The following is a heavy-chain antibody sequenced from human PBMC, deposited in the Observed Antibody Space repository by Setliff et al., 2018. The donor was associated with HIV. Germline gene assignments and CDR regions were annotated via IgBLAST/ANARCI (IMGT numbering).Heavy chain of an antibody. J-gene: IGHJ4*02. CDR1: GGSISSSGPGYY. V-gene: IGHV4-39*07. CDR2: VYYSGRT. Sequence: PSETLSLTCTVSGGSISSSGPGYYWGWVRQPPGGGLEWIGSVYYSGRTYYNPSLKSRVTISVDTSKNQFSLKLTSVTAADTAVYYCARDQPQDYDSLTGYYTGRYFDYWGRGTLVTVS. CDR3: ARDQPQDYDSLTGYYTGRYFDY. D-gene: IGHD3-9*01.